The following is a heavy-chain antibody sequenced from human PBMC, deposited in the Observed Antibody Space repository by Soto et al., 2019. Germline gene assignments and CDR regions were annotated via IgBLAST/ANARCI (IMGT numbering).Heavy chain of an antibody. CDR3: VKDASRYCGGGSCHFDY. J-gene: IGHJ4*02. D-gene: IGHD2-15*01. CDR1: GFTFSTYG. V-gene: IGHV3-30*18. Sequence: LRLSCAASGFTFSTYGMHWVRQAPGKGLEWVAVISYDGGNKYYADSVKGRFTISRDNSKNTLYLQMDSLGAEDTAVYYCVKDASRYCGGGSCHFDYWGQGTVVTVSS. CDR2: ISYDGGNK.